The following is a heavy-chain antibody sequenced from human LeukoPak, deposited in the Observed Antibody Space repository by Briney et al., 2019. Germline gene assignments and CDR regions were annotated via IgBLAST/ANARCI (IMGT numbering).Heavy chain of an antibody. Sequence: PSETLSLTCTVSGYSISSGYYWGWIRQPPGKGLEWIGSIYHSGSTYYNPSLKSRVTISVDTSKNQFFLKLSSVTAADTAVYYCARVSVVGATVDHWGQGTLVTVSS. J-gene: IGHJ5*02. CDR1: GYSISSGYY. V-gene: IGHV4-38-2*02. D-gene: IGHD1-26*01. CDR3: ARVSVVGATVDH. CDR2: IYHSGST.